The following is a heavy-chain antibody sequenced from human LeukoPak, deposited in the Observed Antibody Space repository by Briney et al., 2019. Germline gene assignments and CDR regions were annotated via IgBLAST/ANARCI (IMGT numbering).Heavy chain of an antibody. CDR1: GGSISSYY. CDR3: ARESLGSPMGPNYFDY. Sequence: PSETLSLTCTVSGGSISSYYWSWIRQPPGRGLEWIGYIYYSGSTNYNPSLKSRVTISVDTSKNQFSLKLSSVTAADTAVYYCARESLGSPMGPNYFDYWGQGTLVTVSS. CDR2: IYYSGST. V-gene: IGHV4-59*01. D-gene: IGHD3-16*01. J-gene: IGHJ4*02.